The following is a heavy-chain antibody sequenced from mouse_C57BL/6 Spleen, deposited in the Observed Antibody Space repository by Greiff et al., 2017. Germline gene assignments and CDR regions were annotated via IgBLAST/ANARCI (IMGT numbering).Heavy chain of an antibody. D-gene: IGHD1-1*01. CDR3: ARCLLLRSGFAY. Sequence: QVQLQQPGAELVKPGASVKMSCKASGYTFTSYWITWVKQRPGQGLEWIGDIYPGSGSTNYNEKFKSKATLTVDTSSSTAYMQLSSLTSEDSAVYYCARCLLLRSGFAYWGQGTLVTVSA. V-gene: IGHV1-55*01. J-gene: IGHJ3*01. CDR2: IYPGSGST. CDR1: GYTFTSYW.